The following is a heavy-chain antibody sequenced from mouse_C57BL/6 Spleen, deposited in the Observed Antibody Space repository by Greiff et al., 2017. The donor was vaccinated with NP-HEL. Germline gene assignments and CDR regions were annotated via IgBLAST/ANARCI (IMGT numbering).Heavy chain of an antibody. D-gene: IGHD2-4*01. CDR1: GYTFTSYW. Sequence: VQLQQSGAELVKPGASVKLSCKASGYTFTSYWMHWVKQRPGQGLEWIGMIHPNSGSTNYNEKFKSKATLTVDKSSSTAYMQLSSLTSEDSAVYYCARSRDYDEGYAMDYWGQGTSVTVSS. CDR3: ARSRDYDEGYAMDY. V-gene: IGHV1-64*01. CDR2: IHPNSGST. J-gene: IGHJ4*01.